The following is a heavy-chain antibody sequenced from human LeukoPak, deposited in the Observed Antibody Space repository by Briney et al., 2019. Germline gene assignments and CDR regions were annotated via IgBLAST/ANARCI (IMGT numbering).Heavy chain of an antibody. CDR1: GGSISSGDYY. V-gene: IGHV4-30-4*01. D-gene: IGHD2-15*01. CDR3: ARVGCSGGSCYPYY. J-gene: IGHJ4*02. CDR2: FYYSWST. Sequence: SQTLSLTCTVSGGSISSGDYYWSWIRQSPGKGLEWIGYFYYSWSTYYNPFLESRVTISVDTSKNQFSLKLSSVTAADTAVYYCARVGCSGGSCYPYYWGQGTLVTVSS.